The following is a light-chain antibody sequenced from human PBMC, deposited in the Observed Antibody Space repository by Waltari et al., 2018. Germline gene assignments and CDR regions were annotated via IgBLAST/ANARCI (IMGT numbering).Light chain of an antibody. Sequence: QSALTQPASVSGSPGQSIPISCAGTSSDVGFYNYVSWYQQHPGKAPKLMIYDVFGRPSGVSNRYSGSKSSNTASLTISVLQAEDEADYYCNTYAGSSSWVFGRGTKLAV. CDR2: DVF. J-gene: IGLJ3*02. CDR3: NTYAGSSSWV. V-gene: IGLV2-14*01. CDR1: SSDVGFYNY.